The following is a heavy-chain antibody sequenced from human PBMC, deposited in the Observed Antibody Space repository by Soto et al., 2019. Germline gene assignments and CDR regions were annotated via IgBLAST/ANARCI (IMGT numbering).Heavy chain of an antibody. Sequence: GGSLRLSCAASGFTVSSNYMSWVRQAPGKGLEWVSVIYSGGSTYYADSVKGRFTISRDNSKNTLYLQMNSLRAEDTAVYYCARDLSSPPGGYYYYGMDVWGQGTTVTVSS. J-gene: IGHJ6*02. V-gene: IGHV3-53*01. CDR2: IYSGGST. D-gene: IGHD6-19*01. CDR3: ARDLSSPPGGYYYYGMDV. CDR1: GFTVSSNY.